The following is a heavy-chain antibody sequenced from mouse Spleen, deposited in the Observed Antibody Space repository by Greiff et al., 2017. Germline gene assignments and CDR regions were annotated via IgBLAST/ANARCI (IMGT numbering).Heavy chain of an antibody. CDR3: ARDWDGGYFDV. CDR1: GYTFTDYY. D-gene: IGHD4-1*01. CDR2: IYPGSGNT. V-gene: IGHV1-76*01. Sequence: VQLVESGAELVRPGASVKLSCKASGYTFTDYYINWVKQRPGQGLEWIARIYPGSGNTYYNEKFKGKATLTAEKSSSTAYMQLSSLTSEDSAVYFCARDWDGGYFDVWGTGTTVTVSS. J-gene: IGHJ1*03.